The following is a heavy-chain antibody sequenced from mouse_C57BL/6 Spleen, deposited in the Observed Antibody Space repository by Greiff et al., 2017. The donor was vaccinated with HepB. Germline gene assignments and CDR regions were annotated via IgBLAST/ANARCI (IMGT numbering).Heavy chain of an antibody. CDR1: GYTFTSYW. Sequence: QLQQSGAELVKPGASVKLSCKASGYTFTSYWMQWVKQRPGQGLEWIGEIDPSDSYTNYNQKFKGKATLTVDTSSSTAYMQLSSLTSEDSAVYYWARGIDSSGYRFAYWGQGTLVTVSA. J-gene: IGHJ3*01. V-gene: IGHV1-50*01. D-gene: IGHD3-2*02. CDR2: IDPSDSYT. CDR3: ARGIDSSGYRFAY.